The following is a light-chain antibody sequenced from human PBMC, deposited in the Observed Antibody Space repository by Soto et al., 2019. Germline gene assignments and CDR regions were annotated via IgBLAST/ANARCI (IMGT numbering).Light chain of an antibody. CDR1: SSDVGGYNY. Sequence: QSALTQPASVSGYPGQSITLSCTGTSSDVGGYNYVSWYQQHPGKAPKLMIYEVSNRPSGVSNRFSGAKSGNTASLTISGLQAEDEADYYCHSYASSGTLVFGTGTKLTVL. J-gene: IGLJ1*01. V-gene: IGLV2-14*01. CDR3: HSYASSGTLV. CDR2: EVS.